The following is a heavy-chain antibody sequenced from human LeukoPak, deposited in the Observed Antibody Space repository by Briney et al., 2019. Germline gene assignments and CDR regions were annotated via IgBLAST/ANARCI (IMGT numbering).Heavy chain of an antibody. CDR3: ARDSPITGSFYYYMDV. D-gene: IGHD1-20*01. CDR2: ISTSGTTI. V-gene: IGHV3-48*03. J-gene: IGHJ6*03. CDR1: GFTFSSYE. Sequence: GGSLRLSCAASGFTFSSYEMNWVRQAPGKGLEWVSYISTSGTTIYYADSVKGRFTISRDNAKNSLHLQMNSLRAEDTAVYYCARDSPITGSFYYYMDVWGKGTTVTVSS.